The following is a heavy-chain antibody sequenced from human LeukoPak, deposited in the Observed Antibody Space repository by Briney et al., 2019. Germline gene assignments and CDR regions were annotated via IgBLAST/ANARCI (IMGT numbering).Heavy chain of an antibody. CDR1: GFAFSSYA. D-gene: IGHD3-22*01. CDR3: ARDHYYDSSGNYYGGYYFDY. J-gene: IGHJ4*02. CDR2: ISSSSSYI. V-gene: IGHV3-21*01. Sequence: GGSLRLTCSASGFAFSSYAMHWVRQAPGRGLEWVSSISSSSSYIYYADSVKGRFTISRDNGKNSLYLQMNSLRAEDTAVYYCARDHYYDSSGNYYGGYYFDYWGQGTLVTVSS.